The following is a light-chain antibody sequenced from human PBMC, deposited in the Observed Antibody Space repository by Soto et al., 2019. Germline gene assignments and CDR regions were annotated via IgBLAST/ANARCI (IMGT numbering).Light chain of an antibody. J-gene: IGKJ1*01. Sequence: EIVLTQSPGTLSLSPGERATLSCRASQSVSSSYLAWYQQKPGRAPRLLIDGASSRATGIPDRFSGSWSGTDFTLTISRLEPEDLAVYYCQQYGSLVTFGQGTKVEIK. V-gene: IGKV3-20*01. CDR1: QSVSSSY. CDR3: QQYGSLVT. CDR2: GAS.